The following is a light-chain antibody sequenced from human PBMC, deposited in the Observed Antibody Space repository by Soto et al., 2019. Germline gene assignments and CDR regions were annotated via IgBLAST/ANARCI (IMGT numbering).Light chain of an antibody. CDR3: QQYGSSGT. CDR1: QSVSNNY. CDR2: GAS. Sequence: EIVMTQPPATLSVSTGERATVSCRASQSVSNNYLAWYQQKPGQAPRLLIYGASNRATGIPDRFSGSGSGTDFTLTISRLEPEDFAVYYCQQYGSSGTFGQGTKVDI. J-gene: IGKJ1*01. V-gene: IGKV3-20*01.